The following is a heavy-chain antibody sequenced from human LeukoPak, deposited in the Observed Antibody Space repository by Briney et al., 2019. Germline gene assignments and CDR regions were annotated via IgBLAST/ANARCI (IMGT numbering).Heavy chain of an antibody. CDR3: ATSAVPDYYDSSGSDAFDI. Sequence: ASVKVSCKVSGYTLTELSMHWVRQAPGKGLEWMGGFDPEDGETIYAQKFQGRVTMTEDTSTDTAYMELSSLRSEDTAVYYCATSAVPDYYDSSGSDAFDIWGQGTMVTVSS. CDR2: FDPEDGET. J-gene: IGHJ3*02. CDR1: GYTLTELS. V-gene: IGHV1-24*01. D-gene: IGHD3-22*01.